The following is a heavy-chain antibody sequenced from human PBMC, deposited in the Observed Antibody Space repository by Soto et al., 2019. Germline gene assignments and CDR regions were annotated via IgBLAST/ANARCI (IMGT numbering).Heavy chain of an antibody. CDR1: GFTFTDYS. D-gene: IGHD1-26*01. Sequence: EGQLVESGGGLVQPGGSLRLSCTVSGFTFTDYSLNWVRQAPDKGLEWLSYISASRTTIYYAGSVRGRFTVSRDNAKNSLYLQMNSLRDEDTAVYYCARDGRRGYDLDVWGQGTMFTVSS. V-gene: IGHV3-48*02. CDR2: ISASRTTI. J-gene: IGHJ6*02. CDR3: ARDGRRGYDLDV.